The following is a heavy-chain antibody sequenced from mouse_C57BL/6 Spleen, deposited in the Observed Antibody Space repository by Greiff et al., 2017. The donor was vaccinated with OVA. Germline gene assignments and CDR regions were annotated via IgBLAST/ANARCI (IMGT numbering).Heavy chain of an antibody. CDR2: IHPNSGST. J-gene: IGHJ2*01. V-gene: IGHV1-64*01. D-gene: IGHD1-1*01. CDR3: ASLYGSSHYFDY. Sequence: QVQLQQPGAELVKPGASVKLSCKASGYTFTSYWMHWVKQRPGQGLEWIGMIHPNSGSTNYNEKFKSKATLTVDKSSSTAYMQLSSLTSEDSAVYYCASLYGSSHYFDYWGQGTTLTVSS. CDR1: GYTFTSYW.